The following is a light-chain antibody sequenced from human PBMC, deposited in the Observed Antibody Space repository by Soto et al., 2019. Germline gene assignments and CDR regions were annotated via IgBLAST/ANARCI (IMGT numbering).Light chain of an antibody. CDR2: TGS. Sequence: DIQMTQSPSSVSASVGDRVSITCRASQGISNWLAWYQQKPGRAPKLLIYTGSSLQSGVPSRFSGTVSGTDFNLTISSLQPEDVATYYCQQANSFPLAFGGGTKVEIK. V-gene: IGKV1-12*01. CDR1: QGISNW. J-gene: IGKJ4*01. CDR3: QQANSFPLA.